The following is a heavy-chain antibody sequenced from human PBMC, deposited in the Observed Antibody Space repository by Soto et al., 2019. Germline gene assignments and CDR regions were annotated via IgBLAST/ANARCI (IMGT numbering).Heavy chain of an antibody. J-gene: IGHJ4*02. CDR2: ISGSGGST. CDR3: AKLYCSGGSCYWFGDY. Sequence: GGSLRLSCAASGFTFSSYAMSWVHQAPGKGLEWVSAISGSGGSTYYADSVKGRFTISRDNSKNTLYLQMNSLRAEDTAVYYCAKLYCSGGSCYWFGDYWGQGTLVTVSS. D-gene: IGHD2-15*01. CDR1: GFTFSSYA. V-gene: IGHV3-23*01.